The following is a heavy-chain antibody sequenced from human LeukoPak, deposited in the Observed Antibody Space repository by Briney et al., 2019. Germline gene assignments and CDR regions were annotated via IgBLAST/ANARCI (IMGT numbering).Heavy chain of an antibody. J-gene: IGHJ4*03. V-gene: IGHV4-39*07. CDR2: IDHRGDT. CDR3: ARGATISETGYFDF. D-gene: IGHD5-24*01. CDR1: GGSISSSSYY. Sequence: SETLSLTCTVSGGSISSSSYYWGWIRQPPGKGLEWIAEIDHRGDTNYNPSVKSRVTISVDTSKNQFSLKMRSLSAADTALYYCARGATISETGYFDFWGQGTLVTVSS.